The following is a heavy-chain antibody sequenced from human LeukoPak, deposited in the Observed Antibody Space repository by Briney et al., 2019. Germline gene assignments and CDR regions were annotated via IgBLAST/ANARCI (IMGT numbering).Heavy chain of an antibody. CDR3: AGSIAAGAGGFDP. CDR2: ISSSGPYT. Sequence: GGSLRLSCAASGFTFISYSMNWVRQAPGKGLEWVSSISSSGPYTYYADSMKGRFTISRDNAKNSLYLQMNSLRAEDTAVYYCAGSIAAGAGGFDPWGQGTRVTVSS. J-gene: IGHJ5*02. D-gene: IGHD6-13*01. CDR1: GFTFISYS. V-gene: IGHV3-21*01.